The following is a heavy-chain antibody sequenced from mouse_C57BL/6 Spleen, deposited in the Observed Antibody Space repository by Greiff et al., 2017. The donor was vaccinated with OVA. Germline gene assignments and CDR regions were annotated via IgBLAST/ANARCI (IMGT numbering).Heavy chain of an antibody. J-gene: IGHJ4*01. D-gene: IGHD2-1*01. V-gene: IGHV1-52*01. CDR3: ARGRGNSYAMDY. Sequence: VQLQQPGAELVRPGSSVKLSCKASGYTFTSYWMHWVKQRPIQGLEWIGNIDPSDSETHYNQKFKDKATLTVDKSSSTAYMQLSSLTSEDSAVYYCARGRGNSYAMDYWGQGTSVTVSS. CDR2: IDPSDSET. CDR1: GYTFTSYW.